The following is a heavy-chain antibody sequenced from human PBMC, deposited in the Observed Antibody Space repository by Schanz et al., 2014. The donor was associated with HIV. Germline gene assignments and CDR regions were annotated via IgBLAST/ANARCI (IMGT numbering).Heavy chain of an antibody. CDR3: ASGRFDTVIWWGDAFLI. CDR2: IIPIFHTA. Sequence: QVQLVQSGAALRKPGTSVKVSCMVPGGTFNSHGFGWVRQAPGQGPEWMGGIIPIFHTANYAQKFQGRVTITADESTSTAYMELSSLRSEDTAVYYCASGRFDTVIWWGDAFLIWGRGTMVTVSS. J-gene: IGHJ3*02. D-gene: IGHD5-18*01. CDR1: GGTFNSHG. V-gene: IGHV1-69*01.